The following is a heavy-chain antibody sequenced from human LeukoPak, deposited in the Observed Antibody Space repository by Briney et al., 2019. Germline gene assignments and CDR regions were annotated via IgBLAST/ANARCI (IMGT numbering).Heavy chain of an antibody. CDR2: IYTSGST. Sequence: PSETLSLTCTVSGGSISSGSYYWSWIRQPAGKGLEWIGRIYTSGSTNYNPSLKSRVTISVDTSKNQFSLKLSSVTAADTAVYYCARRSYYDSSGYYYLRYYYYYMDVWGKGTTVTVSS. V-gene: IGHV4-61*02. CDR3: ARRSYYDSSGYYYLRYYYYYMDV. J-gene: IGHJ6*03. D-gene: IGHD3-22*01. CDR1: GGSISSGSYY.